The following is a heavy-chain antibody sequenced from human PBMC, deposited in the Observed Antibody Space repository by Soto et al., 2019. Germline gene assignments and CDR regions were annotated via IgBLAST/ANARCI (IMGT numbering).Heavy chain of an antibody. V-gene: IGHV1-69*01. J-gene: IGHJ5*02. Sequence: QVQLVQSGAEVRMPGSSVKVSCKASGGTFSTYPINWVRQAPGQGLEWMGGIIPLFGTTNYAQKFKGRVTITADESTSTAYMELSSLRAEDAAVYYCARGATHGSSWHFWFDTWGQGTLVTVSS. CDR3: ARGATHGSSWHFWFDT. D-gene: IGHD6-13*01. CDR1: GGTFSTYP. CDR2: IIPLFGTT.